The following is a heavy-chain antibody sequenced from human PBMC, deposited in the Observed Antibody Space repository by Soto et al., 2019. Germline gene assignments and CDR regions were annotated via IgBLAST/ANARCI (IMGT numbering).Heavy chain of an antibody. CDR2: INAGYGNT. Sequence: GETVEFSYKASLYAFSSYTIHWVRQAPGQRLEWMGWINAGYGNTKSSQKFQDRVTISRDTSASTAYMELTSLRSEDTAVYYCARDTGDGTFDFRGQGTLVTGTS. D-gene: IGHD7-27*01. V-gene: IGHV1-3*01. J-gene: IGHJ4*02. CDR1: LYAFSSYT. CDR3: ARDTGDGTFDF.